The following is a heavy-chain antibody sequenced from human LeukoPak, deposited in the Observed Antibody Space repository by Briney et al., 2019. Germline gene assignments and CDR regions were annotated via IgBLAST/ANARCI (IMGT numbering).Heavy chain of an antibody. CDR1: GFTFSGYW. V-gene: IGHV3-74*01. CDR3: ARDGSGARGNAFDI. J-gene: IGHJ3*02. CDR2: INSDGSST. Sequence: GGSLRLSCAASGFTFSGYWMHWVRQAPGKGLVWVSRINSDGSSTSYADSVEGRFTISRDNAKNTLYLQMNSLRAEDTAVYYCARDGSGARGNAFDIWGQGTMVTVSS. D-gene: IGHD3-10*01.